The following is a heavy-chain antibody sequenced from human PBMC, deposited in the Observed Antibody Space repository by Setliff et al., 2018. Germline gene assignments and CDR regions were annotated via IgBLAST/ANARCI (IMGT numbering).Heavy chain of an antibody. Sequence: GGSMRLSCAASGFSISDHYMDWVRQAPGKGLEWVGRTKNKANAGYMEYAASVKDRFIISRDDSKNSLYLQMYSLKSDDTAVYYCVRAVVIRGSKPLDSWGQGTLVTVSS. CDR3: VRAVVIRGSKPLDS. CDR2: TKNKANAGYM. V-gene: IGHV3-72*01. D-gene: IGHD3-10*01. J-gene: IGHJ4*02. CDR1: GFSISDHY.